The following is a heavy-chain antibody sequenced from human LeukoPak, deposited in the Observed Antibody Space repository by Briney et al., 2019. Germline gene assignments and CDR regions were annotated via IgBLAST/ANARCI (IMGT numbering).Heavy chain of an antibody. CDR2: IYYSGST. CDR3: ARGISPAAIFFGAFDI. CDR1: GVSISSSSYY. J-gene: IGHJ3*02. D-gene: IGHD2-2*02. Sequence: PSETLSLTCTVSGVSISSSSYYWGWLRQPPGKGLEWVGSIYYSGSTYYNPSLKSRVTISVDTSKNQFSLKLSSVTAADTAVYYCARGISPAAIFFGAFDIWGQATMVTVSS. V-gene: IGHV4-39*01.